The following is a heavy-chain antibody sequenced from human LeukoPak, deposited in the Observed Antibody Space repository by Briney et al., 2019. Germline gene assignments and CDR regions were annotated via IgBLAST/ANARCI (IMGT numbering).Heavy chain of an antibody. CDR1: GFTFSSYG. CDR3: AKPGSGVAATLFDY. D-gene: IGHD2-15*01. V-gene: IGHV3-30*18. CDR2: ISYDGSNK. Sequence: GGSLRLSCAASGFTFSSYGMHWVRQAPGKGLEWVAVISYDGSNKYYADSVKGRFTISRDNSKNTLYLQMNSLRAEDTAVYYCAKPGSGVAATLFDYWGQGTLVTVSS. J-gene: IGHJ4*02.